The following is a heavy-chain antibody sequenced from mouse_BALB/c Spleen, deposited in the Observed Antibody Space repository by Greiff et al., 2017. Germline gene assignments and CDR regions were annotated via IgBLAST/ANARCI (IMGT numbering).Heavy chain of an antibody. V-gene: IGHV1-14*01. CDR2: INPYNDGT. Sequence: QLQESGPELVKPGASVKMSCKASGYTFTSYVMHWVKQKPGQGLEWIGYINPYNDGTKYNEKFKGKATLTSDKSSSTAYMELSSLTSEDSAVYYCARGTTPYYFDYWGQGTTLTVSS. J-gene: IGHJ2*01. CDR1: GYTFTSYV. CDR3: ARGTTPYYFDY. D-gene: IGHD1-1*01.